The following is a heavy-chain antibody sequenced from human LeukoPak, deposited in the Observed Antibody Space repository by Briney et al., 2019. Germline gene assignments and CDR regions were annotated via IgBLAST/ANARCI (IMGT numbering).Heavy chain of an antibody. CDR3: AKGSPIGDY. V-gene: IGHV4-59*01. CDR2: IYYSGST. CDR1: GGSISNSY. Sequence: PSETLSLTCTVSGGSISNSYWSWIRKPPGKGLEWIGYIYYSGSTNYNPSLRSRVTISVDTSKNQFSLKLSSVTAADAAVYYCAKGSPIGDYWGQGALVTVSS. D-gene: IGHD2-21*01. J-gene: IGHJ4*02.